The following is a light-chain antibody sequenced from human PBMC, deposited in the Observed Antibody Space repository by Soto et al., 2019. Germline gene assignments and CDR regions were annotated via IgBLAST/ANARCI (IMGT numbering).Light chain of an antibody. CDR1: SSNIGGNT. Sequence: QLVLTQPPSASGTPGQRVTMSCSGSSSNIGGNTVNWYQQLPGMAPKLLIHSNDQRPSGAPDRFSGSKSGTSASLAISGLQTEDEADYYCAAWDGSLNGVAFGGGTKVTVL. CDR3: AAWDGSLNGVA. J-gene: IGLJ2*01. V-gene: IGLV1-44*01. CDR2: SND.